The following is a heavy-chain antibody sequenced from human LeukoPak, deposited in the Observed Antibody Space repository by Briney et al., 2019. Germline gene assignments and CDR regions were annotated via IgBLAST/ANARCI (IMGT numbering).Heavy chain of an antibody. V-gene: IGHV6-1*01. D-gene: IGHD6-19*01. CDR3: ARAHEELSSSGWYNVLGYYYYYYMDV. Sequence: PSQTLSLTCAISGDSVSSNSAAWNWIRQSPSRGLEWLGRTYYRSKWYNDYAVSVKSRITINPDTSKNQFSLQLNSVTPEDTAVYYCARAHEELSSSGWYNVLGYYYYYYMDVWGKGTTVTISS. CDR2: TYYRSKWYN. CDR1: GDSVSSNSAA. J-gene: IGHJ6*03.